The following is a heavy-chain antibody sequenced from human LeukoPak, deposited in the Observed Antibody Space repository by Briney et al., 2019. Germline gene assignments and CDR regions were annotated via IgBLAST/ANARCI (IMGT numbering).Heavy chain of an antibody. V-gene: IGHV3-30*02. CDR1: GFTFNSYA. CDR2: IRHDGSSE. D-gene: IGHD3-3*01. Sequence: GGSLRISCLASGFTFNSYAMHWVRRAPGKGLEWVAFIRHDGSSEYYADSVKGRFIISRDRSGNTLYLQMKSLRPEDTAMYYCARHNTRFLERLPALGSWGQGTLVTVSS. CDR3: ARHNTRFLERLPALGS. J-gene: IGHJ5*02.